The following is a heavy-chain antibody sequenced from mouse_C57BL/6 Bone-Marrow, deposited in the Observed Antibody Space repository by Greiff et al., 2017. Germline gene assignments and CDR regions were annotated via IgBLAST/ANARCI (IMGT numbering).Heavy chain of an antibody. J-gene: IGHJ3*01. V-gene: IGHV1-78*01. CDR2: IYPRDGST. D-gene: IGHD1-1*01. Sequence: VQLQQSDAGLVKPGASVKISCKVSGYTFTDHTIHWMKQRPEQGLEWIGYIYPRDGSTKYNEKLKGKATLTADKSSSTAYMQLNSLTSEDSAVYFCEISDYYGSSDVGFAYWGQGTLVTVSA. CDR1: GYTFTDHT. CDR3: EISDYYGSSDVGFAY.